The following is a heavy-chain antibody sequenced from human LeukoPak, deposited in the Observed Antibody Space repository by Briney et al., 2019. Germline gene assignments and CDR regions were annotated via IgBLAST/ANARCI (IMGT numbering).Heavy chain of an antibody. CDR3: ARSLSFITSYYYMDV. CDR1: GFTFSSYW. J-gene: IGHJ6*03. V-gene: IGHV3-66*01. Sequence: GGSLRLSCAASGFTFSSYWMTWVRQAPGKGPEWVSIMFGGGTTFYADSARGRFTISRDNSQDTLFLQMNGLRAEDTAVYYCARSLSFITSYYYMDVWGKGTTVTISS. CDR2: MFGGGTT. D-gene: IGHD3-16*02.